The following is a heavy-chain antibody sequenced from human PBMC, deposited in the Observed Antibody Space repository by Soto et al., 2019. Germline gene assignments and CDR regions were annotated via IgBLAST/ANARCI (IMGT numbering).Heavy chain of an antibody. V-gene: IGHV1-2*04. Sequence: ASVKVSCKAAGYAFTVYYMHWVRQAPGQGLEWMGWINPNSGGTNYAQKFQGWVTMTRDTSISTAYMELSRLRSDDTAVYYCAIAARPDYYHGMDVWGQGTMVTVSS. CDR2: INPNSGGT. CDR3: AIAARPDYYHGMDV. D-gene: IGHD6-6*01. J-gene: IGHJ6*02. CDR1: GYAFTVYY.